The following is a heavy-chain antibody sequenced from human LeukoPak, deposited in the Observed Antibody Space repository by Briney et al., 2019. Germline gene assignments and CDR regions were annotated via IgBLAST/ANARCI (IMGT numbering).Heavy chain of an antibody. V-gene: IGHV4-34*01. Sequence: SETLSLTCAVYGGSFSGYYWSWIRQPPGKGLEWIGEINHSGSTNYNPSLKSRVTISVDTSKNQFSLKLSSVTAADTAVYYCARERKRWVLLDYWARGPLVTVPS. D-gene: IGHD2-21*02. J-gene: IGHJ4*02. CDR3: ARERKRWVLLDY. CDR1: GGSFSGYY. CDR2: INHSGST.